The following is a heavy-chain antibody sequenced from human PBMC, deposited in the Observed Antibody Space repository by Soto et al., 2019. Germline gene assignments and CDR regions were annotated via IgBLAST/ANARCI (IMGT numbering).Heavy chain of an antibody. CDR1: GGSISSTYY. D-gene: IGHD6-6*01. J-gene: IGHJ4*02. V-gene: IGHV4-30-4*01. CDR3: ARKYRDYYDY. CDR2: ISYSGNT. Sequence: QVQLQESGPGLVKPSQTLSLTCTVSGGSISSTYYWHWIRQPPGKGLEWIGYISYSGNTYYNPSLKSRLTISLDTSKNQFSLKLTSVTAADTAVYYCARKYRDYYDYWGQGALVTVSS.